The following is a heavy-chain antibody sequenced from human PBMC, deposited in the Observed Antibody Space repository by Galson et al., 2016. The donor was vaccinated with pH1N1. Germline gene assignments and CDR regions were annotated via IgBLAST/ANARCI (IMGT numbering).Heavy chain of an antibody. J-gene: IGHJ6*02. CDR3: AREDNLMVPGEGWFYYYGMDV. CDR2: ISPTGST. CDR1: GASISSHY. D-gene: IGHD2-2*01. V-gene: IGHV4-4*07. Sequence: TLSLTCSVSGASISSHYWTWIRQPAGKGLEWIGRISPTGSTNFNPSLKRRVTLSLDTSKNQFSLKLTSATAADTAVYYCAREDNLMVPGEGWFYYYGMDVWGQGTTVTVSS.